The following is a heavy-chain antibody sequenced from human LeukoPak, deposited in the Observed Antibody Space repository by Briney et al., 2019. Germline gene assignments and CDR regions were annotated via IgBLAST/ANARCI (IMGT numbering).Heavy chain of an antibody. Sequence: GGSLRLSCAASGFTFRSYGMHWVRQAPGKGLEWVAFIRHDSSNQYYADSVKGRFTISRDNSKNTLYLQMNSLRAEDTAVYYCAKDAFRLSMDVWGKGTTVTISS. CDR1: GFTFRSYG. CDR3: AKDAFRLSMDV. V-gene: IGHV3-30*02. D-gene: IGHD2/OR15-2a*01. J-gene: IGHJ6*03. CDR2: IRHDSSNQ.